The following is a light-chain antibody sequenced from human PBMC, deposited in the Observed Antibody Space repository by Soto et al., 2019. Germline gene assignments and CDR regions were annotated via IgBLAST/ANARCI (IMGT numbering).Light chain of an antibody. Sequence: IVMPQSPGPLSLSPGERATLSCRASQSISSSYLAWYQQKPGQAPRLLVYGASSRATGIPDRFSGSGSGTDFTLTINRLEPEDFAVYYCQQYGSSRTFGQGTKVDIK. CDR2: GAS. J-gene: IGKJ1*01. CDR1: QSISSSY. V-gene: IGKV3-20*01. CDR3: QQYGSSRT.